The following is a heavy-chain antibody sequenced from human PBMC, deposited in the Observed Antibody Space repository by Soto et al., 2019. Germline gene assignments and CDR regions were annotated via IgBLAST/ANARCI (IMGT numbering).Heavy chain of an antibody. V-gene: IGHV3-30*18. CDR2: ISYDGSNK. CDR1: GFTFSSYG. J-gene: IGHJ6*02. Sequence: GGSLRLSCAASGFTFSSYGMHWVRQAPGKGLEWVAVISYDGSNKYYADSVKGRFTISRDNSKNTLYLQMNSLRAEDTAVYYCAKDVYSSSWSVYYGMDVWGQGTTVTVSS. CDR3: AKDVYSSSWSVYYGMDV. D-gene: IGHD6-13*01.